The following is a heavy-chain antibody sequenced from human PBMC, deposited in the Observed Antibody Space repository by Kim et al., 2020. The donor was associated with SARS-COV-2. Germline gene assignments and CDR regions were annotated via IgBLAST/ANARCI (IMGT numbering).Heavy chain of an antibody. CDR3: ARDKGEVYYGSGSYYTGTGVFDY. V-gene: IGHV3-30*04. Sequence: GGSLRLSCAASGFTFSSYAMHWVRQAPGKGLEWVAVISYDGSNKYYADSVKGRFTISRDNSKNTLYLQMNSLRAEDTAVYYCARDKGEVYYGSGSYYTGTGVFDYWGQGTLVTVSS. CDR2: ISYDGSNK. J-gene: IGHJ4*02. CDR1: GFTFSSYA. D-gene: IGHD3-10*01.